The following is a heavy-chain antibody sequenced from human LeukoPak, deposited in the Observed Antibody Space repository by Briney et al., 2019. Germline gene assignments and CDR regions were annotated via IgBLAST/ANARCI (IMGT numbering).Heavy chain of an antibody. CDR3: ANSLWFGELVY. CDR2: ISYDGSNK. J-gene: IGHJ4*02. Sequence: GGSLRLSCAASGFTFGSYGMHWVRQAPGKGLEWVAVISYDGSNKYYADSVKGRFTISRDNSKNTLYLQMNSLRAEDTAVYYCANSLWFGELVYWGQGTLVTVSS. CDR1: GFTFGSYG. V-gene: IGHV3-30*18. D-gene: IGHD3-10*01.